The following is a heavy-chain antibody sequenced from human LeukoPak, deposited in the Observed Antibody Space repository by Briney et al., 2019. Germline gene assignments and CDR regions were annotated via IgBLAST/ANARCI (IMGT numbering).Heavy chain of an antibody. V-gene: IGHV3-23*01. CDR3: AKGGKGDAFDI. D-gene: IGHD3-10*01. CDR1: GFPFSAYS. J-gene: IGHJ3*02. Sequence: PPGGSLRLSCTASGFPFSAYSINWVRQAPGKGLEWVSAISGSGGSTYYADSVKGRFTISRDNSKNTLYLQMNSLRAEDTAVYYCAKGGKGDAFDIWGQGTMVTVSS. CDR2: ISGSGGST.